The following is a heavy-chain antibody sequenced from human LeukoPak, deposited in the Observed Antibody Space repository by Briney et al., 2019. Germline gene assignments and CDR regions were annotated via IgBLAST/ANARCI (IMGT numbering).Heavy chain of an antibody. CDR1: GFSFSDYA. Sequence: GGSLRLSCAASGFSFSDYAMHWVRQAPGKGLEWVAVISYGGSNKYYTDSVKGRFTISRDNSKNTLYLQMNSLRAEDTAVYYCATPLTSKYSRRWYSGHFDYWGQGTLVSSPQ. CDR3: ATPLTSKYSRRWYSGHFDY. V-gene: IGHV3-30*04. D-gene: IGHD6-13*01. J-gene: IGHJ4*02. CDR2: ISYGGSNK.